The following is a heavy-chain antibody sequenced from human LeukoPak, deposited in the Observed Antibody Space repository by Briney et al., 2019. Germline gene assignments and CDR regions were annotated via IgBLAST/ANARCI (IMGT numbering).Heavy chain of an antibody. J-gene: IGHJ4*02. D-gene: IGHD3-22*01. CDR3: ARESLIASSYYFDY. Sequence: PGGSLRLSCAASGFTFSSYAMHWVRQAPGKGLEWVAVISYDGGNKYYADSVKGRFTISRDNSKNTLYLQMNSLRAEDTAVYYCARESLIASSYYFDYWGQGTLVTASS. CDR2: ISYDGGNK. V-gene: IGHV3-30-3*01. CDR1: GFTFSSYA.